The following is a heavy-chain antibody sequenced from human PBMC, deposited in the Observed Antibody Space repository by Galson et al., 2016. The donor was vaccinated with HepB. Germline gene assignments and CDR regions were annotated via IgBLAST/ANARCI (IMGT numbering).Heavy chain of an antibody. Sequence: SLRLSCAGSQFTFRDYAIHWVRQAPGKGLEWVAIISYNGRSDYYSDSVKGRFSISRDNSKNTMYLQINSLRVEDTAVYHCAKVLRFLEWLLPPHGMDVWGQGTTVTVSS. CDR1: QFTFRDYA. CDR2: ISYNGRSD. J-gene: IGHJ6*02. CDR3: AKVLRFLEWLLPPHGMDV. V-gene: IGHV3-30*18. D-gene: IGHD3-3*01.